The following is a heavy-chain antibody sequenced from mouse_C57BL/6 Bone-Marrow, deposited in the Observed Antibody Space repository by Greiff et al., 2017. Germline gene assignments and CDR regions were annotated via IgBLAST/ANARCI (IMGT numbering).Heavy chain of an antibody. CDR3: ASYDSFAY. CDR2: ISDGGSYT. CDR1: GFTFSSYA. V-gene: IGHV5-4*01. D-gene: IGHD2-4*01. J-gene: IGHJ3*01. Sequence: EVHLVESGGGLVKPGGSLKLSCAASGFTFSSYAMSWVRQTPEKRLEWVATISDGGSYTYYPDNVKGRFTISRDNAKNNLYLQISHLKSEDTAMYYCASYDSFAYWGQGTLVTVSA.